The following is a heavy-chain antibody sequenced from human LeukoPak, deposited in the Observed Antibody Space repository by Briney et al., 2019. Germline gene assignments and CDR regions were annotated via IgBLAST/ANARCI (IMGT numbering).Heavy chain of an antibody. CDR2: ISSSGSTI. CDR1: GFTFSSYE. Sequence: GGSLRLSCAASGFTFSSYEMNWVHQAPGKGLEWVSYISSSGSTIYYADSVKGRFTISRDNAKNSLYLQMNSLRAEDTAVYYCARGAWIQLWLLFDYWGQGTLVTVSS. V-gene: IGHV3-48*03. D-gene: IGHD5-18*01. J-gene: IGHJ4*02. CDR3: ARGAWIQLWLLFDY.